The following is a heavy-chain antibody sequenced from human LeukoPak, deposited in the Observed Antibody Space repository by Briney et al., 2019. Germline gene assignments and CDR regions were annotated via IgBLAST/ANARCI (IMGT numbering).Heavy chain of an antibody. V-gene: IGHV3-30*02. CDR2: IRYDGSNK. D-gene: IGHD3-3*01. Sequence: GGSLRLSCAASGFTFSSYGMHWVRQAPGKGPEWVAFIRYDGSNKYYADSVKGRFTISRDNSKNTLYLQMNSLRAEDTAVYYCARDLTIFGALDYWGQGTLVTVSS. CDR3: ARDLTIFGALDY. CDR1: GFTFSSYG. J-gene: IGHJ4*02.